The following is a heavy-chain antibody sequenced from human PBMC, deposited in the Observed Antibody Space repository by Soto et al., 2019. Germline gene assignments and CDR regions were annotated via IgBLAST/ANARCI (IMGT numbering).Heavy chain of an antibody. V-gene: IGHV4-31*03. CDR1: GDSISTSFFY. CDR3: ARDSGDVSGVGFDY. D-gene: IGHD3-3*01. J-gene: IGHJ4*02. Sequence: VELRESGPGLVRPSQTLSLACNVSGDSISTSFFYWGWVRQIPGKGLEWIGYIYKSGSTYYNPSLQSRVRMSVDSSKNQFSLSLSPVTAADTAVYYSARDSGDVSGVGFDYWGPGTLVTVSS. CDR2: IYKSGST.